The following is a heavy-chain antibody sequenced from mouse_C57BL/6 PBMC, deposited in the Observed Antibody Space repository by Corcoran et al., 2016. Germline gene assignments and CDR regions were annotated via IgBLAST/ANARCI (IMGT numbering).Heavy chain of an antibody. CDR3: ARHYYGSREFAY. V-gene: IGHV1-81*01. Sequence: QVQLQQSGAELARPGASVKLSCKASGYTFTSYGIRWVKQRTGQGLEWIGEIYPRSGNTYYNEKFKGKDTLTADKSSSTAYMELRSLTSEDSAVYFCARHYYGSREFAYWGQGTLVTVSA. J-gene: IGHJ3*01. D-gene: IGHD1-1*01. CDR2: IYPRSGNT. CDR1: GYTFTSYG.